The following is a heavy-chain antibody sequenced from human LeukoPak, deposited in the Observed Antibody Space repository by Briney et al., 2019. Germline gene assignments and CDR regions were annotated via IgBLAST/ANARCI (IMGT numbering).Heavy chain of an antibody. CDR3: AREYGDEFDY. CDR2: VCYSGST. CDR1: GGSISSGGYY. V-gene: IGHV4-30-4*08. D-gene: IGHD3-10*01. J-gene: IGHJ4*02. Sequence: PSETLSLTCTVSGGSISSGGYYWSWIRQHPGKGLEWIGYVCYSGSTYYNPSLKSRVTISVDTSKNQFSLKLSSVTAADTAVYYCAREYGDEFDYWGQGTLVTVSS.